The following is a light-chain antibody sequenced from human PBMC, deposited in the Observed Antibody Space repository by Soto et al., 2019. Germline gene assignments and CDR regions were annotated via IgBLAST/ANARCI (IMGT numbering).Light chain of an antibody. CDR1: PTISSW. CDR3: LQDYNYPRT. Sequence: DIQMTQSPSTLSASVGDRVTITCRASPTISSWLAWYQQNPGQAPELLIYDASTLESGVPSRFSGSGSGTEFSLTISSLQPDDFATYYCLQDYNYPRTFGQGTKVDIK. J-gene: IGKJ1*01. CDR2: DAS. V-gene: IGKV1-5*01.